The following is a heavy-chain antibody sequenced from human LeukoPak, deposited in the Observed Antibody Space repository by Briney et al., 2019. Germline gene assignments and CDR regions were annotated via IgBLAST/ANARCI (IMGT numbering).Heavy chain of an antibody. Sequence: GGSLRLSCAASGFTFSSYAMSWVRQAPGKGLEWVSAISGSGGSTYYADSVKGRFTISRDNSKNTLYLQMNSLRAEDTAVYYCAKDYYGSGSLYWTGFDYWGQGTLATVSS. J-gene: IGHJ4*02. CDR1: GFTFSSYA. CDR2: ISGSGGST. CDR3: AKDYYGSGSLYWTGFDY. D-gene: IGHD3-10*01. V-gene: IGHV3-23*01.